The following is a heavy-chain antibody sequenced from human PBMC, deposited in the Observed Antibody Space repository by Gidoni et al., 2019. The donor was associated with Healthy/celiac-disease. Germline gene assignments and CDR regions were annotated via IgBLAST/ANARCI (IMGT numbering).Heavy chain of an antibody. V-gene: IGHV3-11*01. D-gene: IGHD1-1*01. CDR2: IISSGSTI. Sequence: QVQLVESGGGLVKPGGYLSHSCAAYGFTFSDYSMSLIRQAPGKGLECVSYIISSGSTIYYVDSVKGRFTISRDNAKNSLYLQMNSLRAEDTAVYYCARDLLDPFDDWGHGTLVTVSS. CDR1: GFTFSDYS. CDR3: ARDLLDPFDD. J-gene: IGHJ4*01.